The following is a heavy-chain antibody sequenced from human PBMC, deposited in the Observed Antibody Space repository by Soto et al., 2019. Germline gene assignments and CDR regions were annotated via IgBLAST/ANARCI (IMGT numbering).Heavy chain of an antibody. Sequence: QVQLVQSGAEVKKPGASVKVSCKASGYTFTSYFIHWVRQAPGQGLEWMGIINPSGGSTYYAQKFQGRVTMTRDTSTSTVYMELSGLRSEDTAVYYCTRVYCSGGSCYSIDYWGQGTLVTVSS. J-gene: IGHJ4*02. CDR1: GYTFTSYF. CDR2: INPSGGST. V-gene: IGHV1-46*03. CDR3: TRVYCSGGSCYSIDY. D-gene: IGHD2-15*01.